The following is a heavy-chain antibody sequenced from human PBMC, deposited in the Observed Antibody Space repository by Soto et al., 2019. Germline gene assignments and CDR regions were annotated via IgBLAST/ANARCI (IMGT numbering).Heavy chain of an antibody. V-gene: IGHV4-59*08. CDR1: GGSISSYY. Sequence: QVQLQESGPGLVKPSETLSLTCTVSGGSISSYYWSWIRQPPGKGLEWIGYIYYSGSTKFNPSLESRVTISVDTSKNQFSLKLSSVTAADTAVYYCARLGSYGSGSYVWENWFDPWGQGTLVTVSS. CDR3: ARLGSYGSGSYVWENWFDP. CDR2: IYYSGST. J-gene: IGHJ5*02. D-gene: IGHD3-10*01.